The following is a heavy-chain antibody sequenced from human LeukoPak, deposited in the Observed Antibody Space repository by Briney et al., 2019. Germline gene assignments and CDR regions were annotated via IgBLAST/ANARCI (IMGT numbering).Heavy chain of an antibody. CDR2: ISWNSGSI. CDR1: GFTFDDYA. Sequence: GRSLRLSCAASGFTFDDYAMHWVRQAPGKGLEWVSGISWNSGSIGYADSVKGQFTISRDNAKNSLYLQMNSLRAEDTALYYCAKDPTVTPSYYFDYWGQGTLVTVSS. CDR3: AKDPTVTPSYYFDY. D-gene: IGHD4-11*01. J-gene: IGHJ4*02. V-gene: IGHV3-9*01.